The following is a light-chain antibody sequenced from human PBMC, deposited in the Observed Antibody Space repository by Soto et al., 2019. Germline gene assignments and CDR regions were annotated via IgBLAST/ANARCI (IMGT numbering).Light chain of an antibody. V-gene: IGKV1-39*01. CDR3: QQTNSIPIT. J-gene: IGKJ5*01. CDR1: QSSSNF. Sequence: DIQMTKSPSSLSASIGDRVTITCRASQSSSNFLNWYQQKPGKAPKLLIFAASRLQSGVPSRFSGSGSGTDFTLTISGLQPEDCATYYCQQTNSIPITFGQGTRLEIK. CDR2: AAS.